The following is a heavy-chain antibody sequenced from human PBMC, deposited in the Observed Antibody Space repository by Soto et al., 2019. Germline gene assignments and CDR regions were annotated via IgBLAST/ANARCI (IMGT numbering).Heavy chain of an antibody. V-gene: IGHV4-39*07. CDR1: GGSISSNNYL. CDR3: ARDKITGLFDY. CDR2: VYNGGVT. J-gene: IGHJ4*02. Sequence: SETLPLTCTVSGGSISSNNYLSGWIRQPPGKGLEWSGSVYNGGVTYYNPSLKSRVTKSVDTSKNQFSLKLTSVTAADTAVYYCARDKITGLFDYWGQGTLVTVSS. D-gene: IGHD2-8*02.